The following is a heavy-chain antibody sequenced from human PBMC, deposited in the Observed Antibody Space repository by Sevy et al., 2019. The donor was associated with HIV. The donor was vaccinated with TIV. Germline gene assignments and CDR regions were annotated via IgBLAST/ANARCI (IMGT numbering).Heavy chain of an antibody. CDR1: GYTLTGYY. CDR3: ASFWPGSYWFDP. V-gene: IGHV1-2*02. D-gene: IGHD1-26*01. CDR2: INPNSGGT. Sequence: ASVKVSCKASGYTLTGYYMHWVRQAPGQGLEWMGWINPNSGGTNYAQKFQGRVTMTRDTSISTAYMELSRLRSDDTAVYYCASFWPGSYWFDPWGQGPLVTVSS. J-gene: IGHJ5*02.